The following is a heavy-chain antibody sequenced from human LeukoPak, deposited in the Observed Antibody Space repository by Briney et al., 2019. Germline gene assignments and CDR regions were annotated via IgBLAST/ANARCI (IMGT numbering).Heavy chain of an antibody. D-gene: IGHD3-22*01. Sequence: ASVKVSCKASGYTFTSYDINWVRQATGQGLEWMGWMNPNSGNTGYAQKFQGRVTMTRNTSISKAYMELSSLRSEDTAVYYCARGPYYDREGYNWFDPWGQGTLVTVSS. CDR1: GYTFTSYD. CDR2: MNPNSGNT. CDR3: ARGPYYDREGYNWFDP. V-gene: IGHV1-8*01. J-gene: IGHJ5*02.